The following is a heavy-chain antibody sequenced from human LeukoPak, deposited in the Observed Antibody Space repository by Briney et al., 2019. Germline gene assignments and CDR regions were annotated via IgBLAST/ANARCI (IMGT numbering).Heavy chain of an antibody. Sequence: PGRSLRLSCAASGFTFDDYAMHWVRQAPGKGLEWVSGILRNSGSIGYADSVKGRFTISRDDAKNSLYLQMNSLRAEDTALYYCVKDGGRVTAAAYYWGQGTLVSVSS. CDR2: ILRNSGSI. J-gene: IGHJ4*02. D-gene: IGHD6-13*01. CDR1: GFTFDDYA. V-gene: IGHV3-9*01. CDR3: VKDGGRVTAAAYY.